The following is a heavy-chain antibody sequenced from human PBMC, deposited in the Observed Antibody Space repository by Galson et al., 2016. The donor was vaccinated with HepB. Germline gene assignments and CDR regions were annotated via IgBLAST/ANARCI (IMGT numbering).Heavy chain of an antibody. D-gene: IGHD2-2*01. V-gene: IGHV2-5*01. CDR1: GFSLSTSGVG. CDR2: VYWNDDK. J-gene: IGHJ5*02. CDR3: ALVIPVTGRWFDP. Sequence: PALVKPTQTLTLTCTFSGFSLSTSGVGVGWIRQPPGKALEWLALVYWNDDKRHRPSLESRLTITKDTSRHPVVLTMTNMEPMDTATYYCALVIPVTGRWFDPWGPGTLVTVSS.